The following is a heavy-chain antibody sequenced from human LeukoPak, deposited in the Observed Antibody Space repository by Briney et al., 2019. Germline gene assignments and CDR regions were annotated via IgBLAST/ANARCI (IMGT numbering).Heavy chain of an antibody. D-gene: IGHD4-17*01. Sequence: SETLSLTCAVYGGSFSGYYRSWIRQPPGKGLEWIGYIYYSGSTSYNPSLKSRVTISVDTSKNQFSLKLSSVTAADTAVYYCARGPTVTYYYFDYWGQGTLVTVSS. V-gene: IGHV4-59*01. CDR2: IYYSGST. CDR1: GGSFSGYY. J-gene: IGHJ4*02. CDR3: ARGPTVTYYYFDY.